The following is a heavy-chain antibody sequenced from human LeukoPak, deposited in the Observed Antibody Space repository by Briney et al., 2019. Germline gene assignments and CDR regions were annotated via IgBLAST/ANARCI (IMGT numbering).Heavy chain of an antibody. CDR1: GGTFSSYA. D-gene: IGHD6-6*01. J-gene: IGHJ3*02. CDR2: IIPIFGTA. V-gene: IGHV1-69*05. CDR3: ARGEDSSRAFDI. Sequence: ASVKVSCKASGGTFSSYAISWVRQAPGQGLEWMGGIIPIFGTANYAQKFQGRVTFTTDESTSTAYMELSSLRSEDTAVYYCARGEDSSRAFDIWGQGTMVTVSS.